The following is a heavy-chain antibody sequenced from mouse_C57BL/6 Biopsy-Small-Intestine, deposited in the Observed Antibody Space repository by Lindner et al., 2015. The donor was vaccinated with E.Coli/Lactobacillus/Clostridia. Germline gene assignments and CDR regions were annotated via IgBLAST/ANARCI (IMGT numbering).Heavy chain of an antibody. Sequence: VQLQESGAELMKPGASVKLSCKATGYTITGYWIEWVKQRPGHGLECIGEILPGSGSTNYNEKFKGKATFTADTSSNTAYMQLSSLTSEDTAIYYCAGGRSYWYFDVWDTGTTVTVSS. CDR1: GYTITGYW. D-gene: IGHD1-1*02. CDR2: ILPGSGST. CDR3: AGGRSYWYFDV. J-gene: IGHJ1*03. V-gene: IGHV1-9*01.